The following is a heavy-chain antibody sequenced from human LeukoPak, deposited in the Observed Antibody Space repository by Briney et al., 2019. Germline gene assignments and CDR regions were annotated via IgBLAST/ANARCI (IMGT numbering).Heavy chain of an antibody. CDR3: ARGDSSSWLIDY. CDR1: GYTFTGYY. CDR2: INPNSGGT. J-gene: IGHJ4*02. D-gene: IGHD6-13*01. V-gene: IGHV1-2*02. Sequence: ASVKVSCTASGYTFTGYYMHWVRQAPGQGLEWMGWINPNSGGTNYAQKFQGRVTMTRDTSISTAYMELSRLRSDDTAVYYCARGDSSSWLIDYWGQGTLVTVSS.